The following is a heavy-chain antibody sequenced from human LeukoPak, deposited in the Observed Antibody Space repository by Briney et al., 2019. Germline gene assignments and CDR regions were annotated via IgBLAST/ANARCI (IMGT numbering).Heavy chain of an antibody. CDR3: ARVISGNPYYFDY. Sequence: SQTLSLTCTVSGYSISGGYYWGWIRQPPGKGLEWIGSIFYSGSTYCNPSLKSRVTISVDTSKNQFSLRLSSVTASDTAVYYCARVISGNPYYFDYWGQGTLVTVSS. CDR2: IFYSGST. CDR1: GYSISGGYY. D-gene: IGHD4-23*01. V-gene: IGHV4-38-2*02. J-gene: IGHJ4*02.